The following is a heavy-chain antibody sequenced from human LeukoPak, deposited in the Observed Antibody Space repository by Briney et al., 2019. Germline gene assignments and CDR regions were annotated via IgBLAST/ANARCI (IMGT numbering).Heavy chain of an antibody. CDR2: ISAYNGNT. CDR3: ARDRYYDFWSGYSLGGLYYYYGMDV. J-gene: IGHJ6*02. Sequence: ASVKVSCKASGYTFTSYGIGWVRQAPGQGLEWMGWISAYNGNTNYAQKLQGRVTMTTDTSTSTAYMELRSLRSDDTAVYYCARDRYYDFWSGYSLGGLYYYYGMDVWGQGTTVTVSS. D-gene: IGHD3-3*01. V-gene: IGHV1-18*01. CDR1: GYTFTSYG.